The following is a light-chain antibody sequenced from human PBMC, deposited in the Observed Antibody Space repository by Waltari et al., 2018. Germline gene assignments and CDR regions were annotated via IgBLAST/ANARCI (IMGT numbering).Light chain of an antibody. Sequence: SYVLTQPPSVSAAPGETATITCEGNNIGSKSVHWYQQKPGQAPVMVIHYNADRPTVITERFSGSNYGNTATLTISRVEAGDEADYFCQVWDNKSDHPGVFGGGAMLTVL. J-gene: IGLJ3*02. CDR2: YNA. CDR3: QVWDNKSDHPGV. V-gene: IGLV3-21*04. CDR1: NIGSKS.